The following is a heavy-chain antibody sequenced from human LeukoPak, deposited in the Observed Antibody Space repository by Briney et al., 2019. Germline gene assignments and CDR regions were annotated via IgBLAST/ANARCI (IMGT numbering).Heavy chain of an antibody. Sequence: ASVKVSCKASGYSFTSNYIHWVRQAPGQGLEWMGMIYPRDGSTSYAQKFQGRVTVTRDTSTSAVHMELSGLRSEDTAVYYCARDQEAFDYWGQGALVTVSS. CDR2: IYPRDGST. J-gene: IGHJ4*02. V-gene: IGHV1-46*01. CDR1: GYSFTSNY. CDR3: ARDQEAFDY.